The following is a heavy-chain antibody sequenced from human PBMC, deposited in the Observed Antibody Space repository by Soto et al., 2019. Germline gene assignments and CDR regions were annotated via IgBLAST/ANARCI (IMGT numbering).Heavy chain of an antibody. D-gene: IGHD6-13*01. J-gene: IGHJ6*02. V-gene: IGHV3-30-3*01. CDR1: GFTFSSYA. Sequence: PGGSLRLSCAASGFTFSSYAMHWVRQAPGKGLEWVAVISYDRSNKYYADSVKGRFTISRDNSENTLYLQMNSLRAEDTAVYYCARDAGYSSSWFYYYGMDVWGQGTTVTVSS. CDR3: ARDAGYSSSWFYYYGMDV. CDR2: ISYDRSNK.